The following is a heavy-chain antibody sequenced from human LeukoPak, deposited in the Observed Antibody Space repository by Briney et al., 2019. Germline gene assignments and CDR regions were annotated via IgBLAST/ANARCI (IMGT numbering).Heavy chain of an antibody. CDR3: ASLAVAGRIIDAFDI. V-gene: IGHV1-69*05. CDR1: GGTFSSYA. Sequence: SVKVSCKASGGTFSSYAISWVRQAPGQGLEWMGGIIPIFGTTNYAQKFQGRVTITTDESTSTAYMELSSLRSEDTAVYYCASLAVAGRIIDAFDIWGQGTMVTVSS. CDR2: IIPIFGTT. D-gene: IGHD6-19*01. J-gene: IGHJ3*02.